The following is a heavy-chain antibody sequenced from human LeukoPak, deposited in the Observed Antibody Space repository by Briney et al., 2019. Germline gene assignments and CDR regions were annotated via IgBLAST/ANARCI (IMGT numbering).Heavy chain of an antibody. J-gene: IGHJ4*02. D-gene: IGHD1-26*01. V-gene: IGHV3-48*03. CDR1: GFTFSDYE. CDR3: ARLRRGSYWVAWDY. CDR2: ITSSSSTI. Sequence: PGGSLRLSCAASGFTFSDYEMIWVHQAPGKGLEWVSYITSSSSTIYYADSVKGRFTVSRDNAQNSLYLQMNSLGAEDTAVYYCARLRRGSYWVAWDYWGQGTLVTVSS.